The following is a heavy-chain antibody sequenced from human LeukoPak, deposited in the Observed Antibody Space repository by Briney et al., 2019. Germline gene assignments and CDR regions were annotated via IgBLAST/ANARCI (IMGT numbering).Heavy chain of an antibody. J-gene: IGHJ4*02. V-gene: IGHV4-4*07. D-gene: IGHD6-13*01. CDR3: ARDRRSIAAAGNWYFDY. CDR2: IYTSGST. Sequence: PSETLSLTCPVSGGSISSYYWSWIRQPAGKGLEWIGRIYTSGSTNYNPSLKSRVTMSVDTSKNQFSLKLSSVTAADTAVYYCARDRRSIAAAGNWYFDYWGQGTLVTVSS. CDR1: GGSISSYY.